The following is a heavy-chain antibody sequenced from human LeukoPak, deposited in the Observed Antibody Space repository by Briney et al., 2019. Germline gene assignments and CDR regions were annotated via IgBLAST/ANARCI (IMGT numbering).Heavy chain of an antibody. CDR3: AKCHSSSSGMGDY. V-gene: IGHV3-23*01. J-gene: IGHJ4*02. CDR2: ITASGGST. Sequence: QTGGSLRLSCAASGFTFSSYAVTWVRQAPGKGLEWVSSITASGGSTYYADSVKGRFTISRDDSNNTLYLQMNSLSSEDTAVYYCAKCHSSSSGMGDYWGQRTRVTISS. D-gene: IGHD6-6*01. CDR1: GFTFSSYA.